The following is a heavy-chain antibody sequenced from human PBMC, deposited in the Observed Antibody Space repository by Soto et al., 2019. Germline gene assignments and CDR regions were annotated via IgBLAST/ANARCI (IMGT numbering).Heavy chain of an antibody. Sequence: GASVKASCKASGHPFTGYYMHWVRQAPGQGLEWKGWINPNSGGTNYAQKFQGRVTMTRDTSISTAYMELSRLSSDDTAVYYCARVEYSSSSYYYYYYGMDVWGQGTTGTVSS. V-gene: IGHV1-2*02. D-gene: IGHD6-6*01. J-gene: IGHJ6*02. CDR2: INPNSGGT. CDR1: GHPFTGYY. CDR3: ARVEYSSSSYYYYYYGMDV.